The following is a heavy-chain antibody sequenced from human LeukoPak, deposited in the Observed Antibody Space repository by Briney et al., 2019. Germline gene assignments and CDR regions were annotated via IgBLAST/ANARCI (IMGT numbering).Heavy chain of an antibody. Sequence: PGGSLRLSCAASGFTFSSYSMNWVRQAPGKGLEWVSSISSSSSYIYYADSVKGRFTISRDNAKNSLYLQMNSLRAEDTAVYYCARDSPYYYDSRILTYYFDYWGQGTLVTVSS. CDR3: ARDSPYYYDSRILTYYFDY. J-gene: IGHJ4*02. D-gene: IGHD3-22*01. V-gene: IGHV3-21*01. CDR1: GFTFSSYS. CDR2: ISSSSSYI.